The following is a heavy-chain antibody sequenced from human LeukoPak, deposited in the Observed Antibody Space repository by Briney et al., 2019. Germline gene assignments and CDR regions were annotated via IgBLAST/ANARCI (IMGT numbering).Heavy chain of an antibody. CDR1: GGSISSGGYY. D-gene: IGHD3-10*01. CDR2: INYSGNT. J-gene: IGHJ4*02. CDR3: ARGGSGEGH. Sequence: SQTLSLTCTVSGGSISSGGYYWSWIRQHPGKGLEWIGYINYSGNTYYNPSLKSRVTISADTSKNQFSLKVTSVTAADTAVYYCARGGSGEGHWGQGTLVTVSS. V-gene: IGHV4-31*03.